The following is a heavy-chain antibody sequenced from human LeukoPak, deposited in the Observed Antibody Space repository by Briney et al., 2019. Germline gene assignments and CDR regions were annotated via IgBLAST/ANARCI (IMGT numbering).Heavy chain of an antibody. CDR1: GFTFSSYW. CDR2: IKQDGSGK. CDR3: ARDRYYDSSGYYPYYYYGMDV. V-gene: IGHV3-7*01. J-gene: IGHJ6*02. Sequence: PGGSLRLSCAASGFTFSSYWMSWVRQAPGKGLEWVANIKQDGSGKYYVDSVKGRFTISRDNAKNSLYLQMNSLRAEDTAVYYCARDRYYDSSGYYPYYYYGMDVWGQGTTVTVSS. D-gene: IGHD3-22*01.